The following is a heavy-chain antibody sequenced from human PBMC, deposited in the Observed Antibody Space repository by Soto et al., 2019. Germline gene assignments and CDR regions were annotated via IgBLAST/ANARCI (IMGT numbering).Heavy chain of an antibody. D-gene: IGHD6-6*01. CDR2: INPNLGNT. CDR3: ARGLVPIAARRRPPRFDP. Sequence: SLRPAGRRAGDTCSSYTRSYLQQTTGQGLEWMGRINPNLGNTGYAQKFQGRVTITRNTSISTAYMELSSLRSEDTAVYYCARGLVPIAARRRPPRFDPWGQGTLVTVSS. V-gene: IGHV1-8*03. J-gene: IGHJ5*02. CDR1: GDTCSSYT.